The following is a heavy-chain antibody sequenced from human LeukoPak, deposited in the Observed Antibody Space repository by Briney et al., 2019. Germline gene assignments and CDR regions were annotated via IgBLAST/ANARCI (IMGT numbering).Heavy chain of an antibody. CDR3: ARLLYSSSWFDP. CDR1: GGTFSSYA. V-gene: IGHV1-69*05. CDR2: IIPIFGTA. D-gene: IGHD6-13*01. Sequence: SVKVSCKASGGTFSSYAISWVRQAPGQGLEWMGRIIPIFGTANYAQKFQGRVTITTDESTSTAYMELSSLRSEDTAVYYCARLLYSSSWFDPWGQGTLVTVSS. J-gene: IGHJ5*02.